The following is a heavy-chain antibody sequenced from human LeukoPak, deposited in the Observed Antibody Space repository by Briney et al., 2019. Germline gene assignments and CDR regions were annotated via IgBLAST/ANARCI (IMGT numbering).Heavy chain of an antibody. CDR3: AKRGYNYDYDY. Sequence: GGSLRLSCAASGFTFSSYGMHWVRQAPGKGLEWVAVISYDGSNKYYADSVKGRFTISRDNSKNTLYLQMNSLRAEDTAVYYCAKRGYNYDYDYWGQGTLVTVSS. CDR1: GFTFSSYG. CDR2: ISYDGSNK. V-gene: IGHV3-30*18. D-gene: IGHD5-18*01. J-gene: IGHJ4*02.